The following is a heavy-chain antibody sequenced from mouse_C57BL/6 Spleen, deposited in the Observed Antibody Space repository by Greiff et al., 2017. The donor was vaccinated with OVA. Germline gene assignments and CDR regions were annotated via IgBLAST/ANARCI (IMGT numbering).Heavy chain of an antibody. V-gene: IGHV1-54*01. Sequence: QVQLQQSGAELVRPGTSVKVSCKASGYAFTNYLIEWVKQRPGQGLEWIGVINPGSGGTNYNEKFKGKATLTADTSSSTAYMQLSSLTSEDSAVYVCARRDSGPYAMDYWGQGTSVTVSS. CDR2: INPGSGGT. CDR1: GYAFTNYL. CDR3: ARRDSGPYAMDY. J-gene: IGHJ4*01. D-gene: IGHD3-2*02.